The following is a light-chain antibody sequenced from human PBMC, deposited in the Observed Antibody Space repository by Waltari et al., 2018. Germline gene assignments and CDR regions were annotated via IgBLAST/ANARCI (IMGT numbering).Light chain of an antibody. V-gene: IGKV3-15*01. J-gene: IGKJ2*01. CDR1: QGVSSN. Sequence: EIVMTQSPATLSVSPGERATLSCRASQGVSSNLAWYQQKPGQAPRLLIYGASSRDTGIPGRFSGSVSGTDFTLTISSLQSEDFAVYYCQQYNSWPPYTFGQGTKLQIK. CDR2: GAS. CDR3: QQYNSWPPYT.